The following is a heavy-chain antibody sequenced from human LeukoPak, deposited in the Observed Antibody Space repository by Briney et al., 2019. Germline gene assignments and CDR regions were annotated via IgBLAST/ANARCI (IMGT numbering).Heavy chain of an antibody. CDR1: GFTFSSYS. CDR2: ISSSSTFI. D-gene: IGHD2-8*02. Sequence: KTGGSLRLSCAASGFTFSSYSMNWVRQAPGKGLEWVSSISSSSTFIYYADSLKGRFTISRDNAKNSLYLQMNSLRAEDTAVYYCARAQTPQSTDDAFDIWGQGTMVTVSS. J-gene: IGHJ3*02. CDR3: ARAQTPQSTDDAFDI. V-gene: IGHV3-21*01.